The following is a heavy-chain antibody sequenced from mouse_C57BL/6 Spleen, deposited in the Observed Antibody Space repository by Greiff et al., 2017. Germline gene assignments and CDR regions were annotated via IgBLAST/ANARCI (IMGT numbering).Heavy chain of an antibody. CDR1: GFTFSDYG. CDR3: ARSGTSGRYYFGY. Sequence: EVQLVESGGGLVKPGGSLKLSCAASGFTFSDYGMHWVRQAPEKGLEWVAYISSGSSTIYYAHTVKGRFTISRDNAKNTLFLQMTRLRSEDTAMYYGARSGTSGRYYFGYWGPGTTLTVST. CDR2: ISSGSSTI. V-gene: IGHV5-17*01. J-gene: IGHJ2*01. D-gene: IGHD4-1*01.